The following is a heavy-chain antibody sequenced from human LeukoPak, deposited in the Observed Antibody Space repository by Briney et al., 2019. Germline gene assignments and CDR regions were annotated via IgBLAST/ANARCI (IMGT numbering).Heavy chain of an antibody. CDR1: GGSFSGYY. D-gene: IGHD3-22*01. V-gene: IGHV4-34*01. Sequence: SETLSLTCAVYGGSFSGYYWSWIRQPPGKGLEWIGEINHGGSSNYNPSLKSRVTISVETSKNQFSLKLSSVTAADTAVYYCARYVYDSSGYYYYYYYMDVWGKGTTVTVSS. CDR2: INHGGSS. CDR3: ARYVYDSSGYYYYYYYMDV. J-gene: IGHJ6*03.